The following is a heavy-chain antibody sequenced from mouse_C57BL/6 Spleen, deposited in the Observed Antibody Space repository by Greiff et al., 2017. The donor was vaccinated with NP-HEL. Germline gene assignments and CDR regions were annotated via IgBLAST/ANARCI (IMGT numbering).Heavy chain of an antibody. CDR2: ISSGGSYT. J-gene: IGHJ4*01. V-gene: IGHV5-6*02. CDR3: ARHGQWGYYYAMDY. Sequence: DVKLVESGGDLVKPGGSLKLSCAASGFTFSSYGMSWVRQTPDKRLEWVATISSGGSYTYYPDSVKGRFTISRDNAKNTLYLQMSSLKSEDTAMYYCARHGQWGYYYAMDYWGQGTSVTVSS. CDR1: GFTFSSYG. D-gene: IGHD3-3*01.